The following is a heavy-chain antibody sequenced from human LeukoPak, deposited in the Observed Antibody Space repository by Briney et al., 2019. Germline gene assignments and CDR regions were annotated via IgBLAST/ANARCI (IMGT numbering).Heavy chain of an antibody. V-gene: IGHV3-23*01. CDR3: AKGVSGWPYYFDY. CDR2: IGDDGATT. Sequence: PGGSLRLSCAASGFTFSTYAMSWVRQTPTKGLEWVSAIGDDGATTYYADSVKGRFTISRDNSKNTLYLQMHSLRAEDTAVYYCAKGVSGWPYYFDYWGRGTLVTVSS. D-gene: IGHD6-19*01. J-gene: IGHJ4*02. CDR1: GFTFSTYA.